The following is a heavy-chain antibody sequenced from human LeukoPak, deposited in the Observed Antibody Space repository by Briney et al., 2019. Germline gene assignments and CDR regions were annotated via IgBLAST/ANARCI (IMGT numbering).Heavy chain of an antibody. D-gene: IGHD1-26*01. V-gene: IGHV3-33*06. CDR3: AKIVGATYSDY. CDR1: GFTFTSHG. Sequence: GGSLRLSCAASGFTFTSHGMHWVRQAPGKGLEWVSAISYDGSDKYYADSVKGRFTISRDNSKNTLYLQMNSLRAEDTAVYYCAKIVGATYSDYWGQGTLVTVSS. J-gene: IGHJ4*02. CDR2: ISYDGSDK.